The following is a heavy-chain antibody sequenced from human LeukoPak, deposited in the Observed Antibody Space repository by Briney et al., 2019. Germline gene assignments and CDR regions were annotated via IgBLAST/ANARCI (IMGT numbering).Heavy chain of an antibody. V-gene: IGHV3-23*01. Sequence: GGSLRLSCAASGFTFSSYALSWVRQAPGKGLEWVSAISGSGGSTYYADSVKGRFTISRDNSKNTLYLQMNSLRAEDTAVYYCVRDDDRPDNGLDYWGQGTLVTVSS. CDR1: GFTFSSYA. CDR3: VRDDDRPDNGLDY. J-gene: IGHJ4*02. D-gene: IGHD3-22*01. CDR2: ISGSGGST.